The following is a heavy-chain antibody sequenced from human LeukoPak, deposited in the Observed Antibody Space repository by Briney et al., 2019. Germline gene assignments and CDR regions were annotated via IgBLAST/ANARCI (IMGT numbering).Heavy chain of an antibody. V-gene: IGHV3-23*01. CDR1: GFTFSSYA. CDR3: AKTYYIGSGSYYRGPWDI. Sequence: PGGSLRLSCAASGFTFSSYAMSWVRQAPGKGLEWVSAISGSGGSTYYADSVKGRFTISRASSNNTLSLQMSSLRDEDTATYYCAKTYYIGSGSYYRGPWDIWGQGTMVTVSS. D-gene: IGHD3-10*01. J-gene: IGHJ3*02. CDR2: ISGSGGST.